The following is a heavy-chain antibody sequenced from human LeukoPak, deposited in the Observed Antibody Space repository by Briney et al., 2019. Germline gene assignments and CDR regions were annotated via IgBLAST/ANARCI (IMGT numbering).Heavy chain of an antibody. Sequence: ASVKVSCKASGYTFTGYYMHWVRQAPGQGLEWMGWINPKSGATSYVEKFRGRITMTRDTSITTAYMELSRLRSDDTAVYYCVKQRGDASLSEYWGQGTLVTVSS. CDR2: INPKSGAT. CDR3: VKQRGDASLSEY. D-gene: IGHD2-21*02. CDR1: GYTFTGYY. J-gene: IGHJ4*02. V-gene: IGHV1-2*02.